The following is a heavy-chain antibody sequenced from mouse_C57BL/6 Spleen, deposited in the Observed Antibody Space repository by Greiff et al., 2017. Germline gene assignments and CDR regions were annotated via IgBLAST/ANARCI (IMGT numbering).Heavy chain of an antibody. CDR1: GYTFTSYW. D-gene: IGHD2-5*01. V-gene: IGHV1-61*01. CDR3: ARRYSNYEGVFAY. CDR2: IYPSDSET. J-gene: IGHJ3*01. Sequence: QVQLKQPGAELVRPGSSVKLSCKASGYTFTSYWMDWVKQRPGQGLEWIGNIYPSDSETHYNQKFKDKATLTVDKSSSTAYMQLSSLTSEDSAVYYCARRYSNYEGVFAYWGQGTLVTVSA.